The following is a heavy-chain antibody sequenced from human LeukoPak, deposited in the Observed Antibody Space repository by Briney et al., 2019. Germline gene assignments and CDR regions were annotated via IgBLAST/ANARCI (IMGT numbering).Heavy chain of an antibody. CDR3: ARDGHFDF. J-gene: IGHJ4*02. Sequence: GGSLRLSCAASGFSFSSYTMNWLRQAAGKGLEWVSSIRTNNYRYGAGSVKGRFTISRDNDKNSLFLQMDSLRAEDTAVYYCARDGHFDFWGQGTLVTVSS. CDR1: GFSFSSYT. CDR2: IRTNNYR. V-gene: IGHV3-21*01. D-gene: IGHD3/OR15-3a*01.